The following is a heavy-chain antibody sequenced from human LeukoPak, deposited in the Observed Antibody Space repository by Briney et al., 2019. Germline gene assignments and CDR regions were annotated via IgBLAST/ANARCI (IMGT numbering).Heavy chain of an antibody. V-gene: IGHV4-59*01. CDR3: ARTSHPHGSSWLFDY. CDR2: IYFSGST. Sequence: SETLSLTCTVSGGSISSYYWSWIRQPPGKGLEWIGYIYFSGSTNCNPSLKSRVTISVDTSRNQFSLQLSSVTAADTAVYYCARTSHPHGSSWLFDYWGQGTLVTVSS. D-gene: IGHD6-13*01. J-gene: IGHJ4*02. CDR1: GGSISSYY.